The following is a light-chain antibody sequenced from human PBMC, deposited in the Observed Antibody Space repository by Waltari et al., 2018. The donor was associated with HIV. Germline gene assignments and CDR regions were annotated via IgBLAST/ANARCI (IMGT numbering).Light chain of an antibody. CDR3: QVWDSSGDHPL. Sequence: SYVLTQPPSVSVAPGKTARITCGGNNIASKSGHWYQHKPGQAPVLVISDDSYRPSGIPERFSGSNSGNTATLTISRVEAGDEADYYCQVWDSSGDHPLFGGGTKLTVL. CDR2: DDS. V-gene: IGLV3-21*04. CDR1: NIASKS. J-gene: IGLJ2*01.